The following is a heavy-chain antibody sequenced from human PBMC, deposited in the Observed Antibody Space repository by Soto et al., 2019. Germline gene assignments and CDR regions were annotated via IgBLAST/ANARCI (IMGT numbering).Heavy chain of an antibody. J-gene: IGHJ5*02. CDR2: IYPGDSDT. CDR3: ARHIAHGDGYNSSWFYP. V-gene: IGHV5-51*01. CDR1: GYSFTSYW. Sequence: GESLKISCKGSGYSFTSYWIGWVRQMPGKGLEWMGIIYPGDSDTRYSPSFQGQVTISADKSISTAYLQWSSLKASDTAMYYCARHIAHGDGYNSSWFYPWAQGTXVTVSS. D-gene: IGHD5-12*01.